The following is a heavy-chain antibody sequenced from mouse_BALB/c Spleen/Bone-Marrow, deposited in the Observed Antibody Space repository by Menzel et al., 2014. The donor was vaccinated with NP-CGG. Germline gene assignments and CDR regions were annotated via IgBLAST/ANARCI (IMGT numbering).Heavy chain of an antibody. J-gene: IGHJ4*01. V-gene: IGHV1S34*01. CDR2: ISCYNGAT. Sequence: LVKTGASVKISCKASGYSFTGYYVHWVKQSHGKSLEWIGYISCYNGATSYNQKFKGKATFTVDTSSSTAYMQFNSLTSEDSAVYYCARRGNPIVYYAMDYWGQGTSVTVSS. CDR3: ARRGNPIVYYAMDY. CDR1: GYSFTGYY.